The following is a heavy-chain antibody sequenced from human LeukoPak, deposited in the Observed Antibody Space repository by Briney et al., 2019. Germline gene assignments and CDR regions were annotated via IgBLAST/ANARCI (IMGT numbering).Heavy chain of an antibody. CDR3: ARVARRGSGSPLDAFDI. J-gene: IGHJ3*02. V-gene: IGHV1-2*02. CDR2: INPNSGGT. D-gene: IGHD1-26*01. CDR1: GYTFTGYY. Sequence: GASVKVSCKASGYTFTGYYMHWVRQAPGQGLEWMGWINPNSGGTNYAQKFQGRVTMTRDTSISTAYMELSRLRSDDTAVYYCARVARRGSGSPLDAFDIWGQGTMVTVSS.